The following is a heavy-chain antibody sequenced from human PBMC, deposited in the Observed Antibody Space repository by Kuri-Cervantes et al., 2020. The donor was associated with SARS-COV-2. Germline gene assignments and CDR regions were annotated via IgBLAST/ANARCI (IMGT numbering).Heavy chain of an antibody. CDR3: ARVPRHICSSTSCYILGRGNYYYMDV. V-gene: IGHV4-59*10. D-gene: IGHD2-2*02. CDR2: IYTSGSI. Sequence: SETLSPTCAVYGGSFSGYYWSWIRQPAGKGLEWIGRIYTSGSINYNPSLKSRVTMSVDTSKNQFSLKLSSVTAADTAVYYCARVPRHICSSTSCYILGRGNYYYMDVWGKGTTVT. J-gene: IGHJ6*03. CDR1: GGSFSGYY.